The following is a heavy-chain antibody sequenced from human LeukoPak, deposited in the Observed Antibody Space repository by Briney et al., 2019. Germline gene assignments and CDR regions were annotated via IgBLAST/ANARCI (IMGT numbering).Heavy chain of an antibody. CDR1: GGSISTYY. J-gene: IGHJ5*02. D-gene: IGHD6-13*01. Sequence: SETLSLTCTVSGGSISTYYWSWIRQPPGKGQEWIGFIYYSGSTNYNPTLRSRVTISVDASKNQFSLKLSSVTAADTAVYYCAREIGRYSSSWYLGADPWGQGTLVTVSS. CDR3: AREIGRYSSSWYLGADP. V-gene: IGHV4-59*01. CDR2: IYYSGST.